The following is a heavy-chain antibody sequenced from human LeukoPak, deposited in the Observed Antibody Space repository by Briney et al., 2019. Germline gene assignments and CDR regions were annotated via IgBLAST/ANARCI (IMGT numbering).Heavy chain of an antibody. CDR1: GGSFSGYY. J-gene: IGHJ4*02. CDR3: ARGVSGGNGSNFDY. D-gene: IGHD1-26*01. CDR2: INHSGST. V-gene: IGHV4-34*01. Sequence: SETLSLTCAVYGGSFSGYYWSWIRQPPGKGLEWIGEINHSGSTNYNPSLKSRVTISVDTSKSQFSLKLSSVTAADTAVYYCARGVSGGNGSNFDYWGQGTLVTVSS.